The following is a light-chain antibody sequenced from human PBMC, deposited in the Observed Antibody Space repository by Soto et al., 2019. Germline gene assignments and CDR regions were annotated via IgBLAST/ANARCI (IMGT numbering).Light chain of an antibody. Sequence: QSALTQPPSASGSPGQSVTISCTGTSIDVGGYNYVSWYQQHPGKAPKVMIYEVSKRPSGVPDRFSGSKSGNTASLTVSGLQDEDEADYYCSSFAGSNEMVFGGGTKVTVL. J-gene: IGLJ2*01. CDR3: SSFAGSNEMV. V-gene: IGLV2-8*01. CDR1: SIDVGGYNY. CDR2: EVS.